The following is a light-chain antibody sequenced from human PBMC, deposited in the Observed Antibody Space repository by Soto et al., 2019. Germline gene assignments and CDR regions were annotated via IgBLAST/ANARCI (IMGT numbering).Light chain of an antibody. J-gene: IGLJ2*01. CDR2: EVI. CDR3: SSYRSGGTAV. CDR1: SSDVGGYNY. V-gene: IGLV2-14*01. Sequence: QSALTQPASVSGSPGQSITISCTGTSSDVGGYNYVSWYQQHPGKAPKLMIYEVINRPSGVSNRFSGSKSGNTASLTISGLQAEDEADYYCSSYRSGGTAVFGGGTKLTVL.